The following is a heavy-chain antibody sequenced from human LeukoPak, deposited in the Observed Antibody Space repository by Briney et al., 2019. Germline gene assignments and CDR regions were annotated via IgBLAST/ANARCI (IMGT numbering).Heavy chain of an antibody. J-gene: IGHJ4*02. V-gene: IGHV3-48*03. CDR3: ARDPGITGMFY. CDR2: ISGRGTTI. D-gene: IGHD1-20*01. Sequence: GGSLRLSCAASGFTFSSYEMNWVRQAPGKGLEWVSYISGRGTTIYYADSVKGRFTISRDNAKNSLYLQMNSLRAEDTAVYYCARDPGITGMFYWGQGTLVTVSS. CDR1: GFTFSSYE.